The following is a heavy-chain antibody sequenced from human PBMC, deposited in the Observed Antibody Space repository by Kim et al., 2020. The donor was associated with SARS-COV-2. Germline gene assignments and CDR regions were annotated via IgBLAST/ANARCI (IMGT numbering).Heavy chain of an antibody. CDR2: ISYIGST. Sequence: SETLSLTCTVSGGSMNNYFWSWIRQPPGKGLEWIGYISYIGSTDYNPSLKSRVTISVDTSKNQFSLKLSAVTAADTAVYYCARERAMVTDYWGQGTLVAVSS. D-gene: IGHD5-18*01. J-gene: IGHJ4*02. CDR1: GGSMNNYF. CDR3: ARERAMVTDY. V-gene: IGHV4-59*01.